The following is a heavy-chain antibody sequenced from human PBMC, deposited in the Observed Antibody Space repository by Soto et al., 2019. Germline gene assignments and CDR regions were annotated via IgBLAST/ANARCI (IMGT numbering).Heavy chain of an antibody. CDR2: ISPEGFNT. D-gene: IGHD3-10*01. CDR1: DFTFDGHG. J-gene: IGHJ4*02. CDR3: ARGQQVTMNRGVQGFDL. Sequence: EVDLLESGGGLVQPGGSLRLSCAASDFTFDGHGMSWVRQAPGKGPEWVSTISPEGFNTHYADSVRGRFIISRDNSRNTLFLQMNSLKTEDTAVYYCARGQQVTMNRGVQGFDLWGQGTLVTVSS. V-gene: IGHV3-23*01.